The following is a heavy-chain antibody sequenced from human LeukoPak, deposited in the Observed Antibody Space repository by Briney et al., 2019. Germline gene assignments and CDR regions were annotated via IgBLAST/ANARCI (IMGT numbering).Heavy chain of an antibody. D-gene: IGHD5-18*01. J-gene: IGHJ4*02. CDR3: ASCGYSYGRLFDY. Sequence: GGSLRLSCAASGFTFSSNWMHWVRQAPGKGLVWVSRINSDGSSTSYADSVKGRFAISRDNAKNTPYLQMNSLRAEDTAVYYCASCGYSYGRLFDYWGQGTLVTVSS. V-gene: IGHV3-74*01. CDR1: GFTFSSNW. CDR2: INSDGSST.